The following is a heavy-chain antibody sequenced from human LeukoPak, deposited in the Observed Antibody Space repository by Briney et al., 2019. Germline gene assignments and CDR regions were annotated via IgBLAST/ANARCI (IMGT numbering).Heavy chain of an antibody. Sequence: SETLSLTCTVSGGSISSYYWSWNRQPAGMGLEWIGRIYTSGSTNYNPSLKSRVTMSVDTSKNQFSLKLSSVTAADTAVYYCARGLVLNWFDPWGQGTLVTVSS. J-gene: IGHJ5*02. CDR2: IYTSGST. CDR3: ARGLVLNWFDP. V-gene: IGHV4-4*07. D-gene: IGHD2/OR15-2a*01. CDR1: GGSISSYY.